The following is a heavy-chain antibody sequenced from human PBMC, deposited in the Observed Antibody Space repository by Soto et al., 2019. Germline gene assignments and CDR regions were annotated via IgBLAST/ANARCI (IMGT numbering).Heavy chain of an antibody. Sequence: QITLKESGPTLVKPTQTLTLTCTFSGFSLSTSGVGVGWIRQPPGKALEWLSLIYWDDDKRYSPSLKSRLTITKDTSKNLVVLTMTNMDPVDTATYYCAHRASSGWSPHWYFDLWCRGTLVTVSS. D-gene: IGHD6-19*01. V-gene: IGHV2-5*02. J-gene: IGHJ2*01. CDR2: IYWDDDK. CDR1: GFSLSTSGVG. CDR3: AHRASSGWSPHWYFDL.